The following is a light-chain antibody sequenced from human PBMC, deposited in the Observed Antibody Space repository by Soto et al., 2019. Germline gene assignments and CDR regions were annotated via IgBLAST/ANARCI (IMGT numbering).Light chain of an antibody. CDR1: SSDVGTYNL. CDR2: EVT. J-gene: IGLJ1*01. Sequence: QSVLTQPASVSGSPGQSITISCTGTSSDVGTYNLVTWYQQHPGKAPKLMIYEVTKRPSGVSNRFSGSKSGSTASLTISGLQAEDEADYYCCSYVGSNWGVFGTGTKLTVL. V-gene: IGLV2-23*02. CDR3: CSYVGSNWGV.